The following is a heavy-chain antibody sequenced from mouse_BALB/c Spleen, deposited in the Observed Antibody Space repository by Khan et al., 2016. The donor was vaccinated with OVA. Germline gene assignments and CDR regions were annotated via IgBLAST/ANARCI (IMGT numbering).Heavy chain of an antibody. J-gene: IGHJ3*01. Sequence: VRLQQSGPELVKPGTSVKIPCKASGYTFADYNVDWVKQSHGKSLEWIRDITPNNGGSIYNQKFKGKATLTGDKSSSTAYMELRSLTSEETEVYYCTSGGFGEFAFWGQGTLVTVSA. V-gene: IGHV1-18*01. CDR2: ITPNNGGS. CDR1: GYTFADYN. CDR3: TSGGFGEFAF.